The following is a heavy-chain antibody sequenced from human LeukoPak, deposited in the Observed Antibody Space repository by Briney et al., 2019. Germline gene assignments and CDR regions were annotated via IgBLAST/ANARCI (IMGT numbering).Heavy chain of an antibody. V-gene: IGHV1-8*01. CDR2: MNPKSGNT. CDR1: GYTFTSYD. CDR3: ARVTGSIDY. Sequence: GASLRVSSKASGYTFTSYDINWVRQAIGQGLEWMGWMNPKSGNTGFAQKFQGRVTMTRDTSISTAYMELGSLRSEDTAVYYCARVTGSIDYWGQGTLVTVSS. J-gene: IGHJ4*02. D-gene: IGHD1-26*01.